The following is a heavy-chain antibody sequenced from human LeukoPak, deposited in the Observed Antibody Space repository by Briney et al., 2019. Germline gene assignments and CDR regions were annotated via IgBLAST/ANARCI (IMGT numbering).Heavy chain of an antibody. J-gene: IGHJ4*02. CDR1: GFTVSSNY. D-gene: IGHD3-16*02. CDR2: IYSGGST. V-gene: IGHV3-66*02. CDR3: ARDLRMITFGGVIPQGDY. Sequence: PGGSLRLSCAASGFTVSSNYMSWVRQAPGKGLEWVSVIYSGGSTYYADSVKGRFTISRDNSKNTLYLQMNSLRAEDTAVYYCARDLRMITFGGVIPQGDYWGQGTLVTVSS.